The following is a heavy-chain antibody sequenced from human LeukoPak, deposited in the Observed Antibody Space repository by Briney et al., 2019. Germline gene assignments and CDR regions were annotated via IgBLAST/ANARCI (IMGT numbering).Heavy chain of an antibody. CDR1: GGSISSSSYY. V-gene: IGHV4-39*01. CDR3: ARRWTPYCTNGVCYSYFDY. J-gene: IGHJ4*02. Sequence: SETLSLTCTVSGGSISSSSYYWGWIRQPPGKGLEWIGSIYYSGSTYYNPSLKSRVTISVDTSKNHFSLKLSSVTAADTAVYYCARRWTPYCTNGVCYSYFDYWGQGTLVTVSS. CDR2: IYYSGST. D-gene: IGHD2-8*01.